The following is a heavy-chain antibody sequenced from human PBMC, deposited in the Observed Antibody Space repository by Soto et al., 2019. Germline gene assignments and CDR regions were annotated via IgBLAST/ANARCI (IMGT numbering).Heavy chain of an antibody. Sequence: PGGSLRLSCAASGFTFSSYAMSWVRQAPGKGLEWVSAISGSGGSTYYADSVKGRFTISRVNSKNTLYLQMNSLRAEDTAVYYCAKHFTIFGVPHAFDIWGQGTMVTVSS. CDR1: GFTFSSYA. V-gene: IGHV3-23*01. D-gene: IGHD3-3*01. CDR3: AKHFTIFGVPHAFDI. CDR2: ISGSGGST. J-gene: IGHJ3*02.